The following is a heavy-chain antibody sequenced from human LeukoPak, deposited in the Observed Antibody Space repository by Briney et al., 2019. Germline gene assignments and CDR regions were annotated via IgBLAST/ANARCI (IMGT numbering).Heavy chain of an antibody. CDR2: INSDGSST. D-gene: IGHD3-10*01. CDR3: ARDADVVFPYYYGSGRDFDY. J-gene: IGHJ4*02. CDR1: RFTSSSSW. V-gene: IGHV3-74*01. Sequence: GSLRLSCAASRFTSSSSWVHWVPPAPGKGLVWVSRINSDGSSTSYADSVKGRFTISRDNAKNTLYLQMNSLRAEDTAVYYCARDADVVFPYYYGSGRDFDYWGQGTLVTVSS.